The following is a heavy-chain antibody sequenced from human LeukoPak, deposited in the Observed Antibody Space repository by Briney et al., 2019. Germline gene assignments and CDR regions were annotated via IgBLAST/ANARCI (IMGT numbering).Heavy chain of an antibody. D-gene: IGHD3-3*01. Sequence: ASVKVSCKVSGYTLTELSIHWVRQAPGKGLEWMGGLDSEDGETTYAQKFQGRVTMTEDTSIDTAFMELSSLRSEDTAVYYCARVLRFAPDYWGQGTLVTVSS. V-gene: IGHV1-24*01. CDR2: LDSEDGET. CDR3: ARVLRFAPDY. J-gene: IGHJ4*02. CDR1: GYTLTELS.